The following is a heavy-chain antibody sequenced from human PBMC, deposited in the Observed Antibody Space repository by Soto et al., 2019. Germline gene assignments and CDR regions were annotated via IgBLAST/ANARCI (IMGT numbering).Heavy chain of an antibody. D-gene: IGHD1-20*01. CDR3: TTRVITFGY. CDR1: GFTLSNYW. V-gene: IGHV3-7*05. J-gene: IGHJ4*02. CDR2: IKQDGSEK. Sequence: GVLRLSCTASGFTLSNYWMNWVRQAPEKGLEWVANIKQDGSEKNYVDSVKGRFTISRDNAKNSLYLQMDSLRADDTAMYYCTTRVITFGYWGQGTLVTVSS.